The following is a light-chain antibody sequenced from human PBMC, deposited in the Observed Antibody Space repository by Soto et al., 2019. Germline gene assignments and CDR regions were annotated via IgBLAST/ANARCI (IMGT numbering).Light chain of an antibody. CDR3: SSYGRGNNLL. CDR1: SSDIGGYKY. J-gene: IGLJ2*01. V-gene: IGLV2-8*01. Sequence: QSALTQPPSASGSPGQSVTISCTGTSSDIGGYKYVSWHQQHPGQAPKVLIYDVNKRPSGVPDRFSGSKSANTASLTVSGLQAEDEADYYCSSYGRGNNLLFGGGTKLTVL. CDR2: DVN.